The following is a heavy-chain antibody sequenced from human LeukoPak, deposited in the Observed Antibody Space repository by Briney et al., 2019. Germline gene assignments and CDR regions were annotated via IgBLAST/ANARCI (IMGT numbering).Heavy chain of an antibody. J-gene: IGHJ5*02. CDR3: ARDRIAAAGQLYNWFDP. CDR1: GYTFTGYY. Sequence: ASVKVSCKASGYTFTGYYMHWVRQAPGQGLEWMGRINPNSGGTNCAQKFQGRATMTRDTSISTAYMELSRLRSDDTAVYYCARDRIAAAGQLYNWFDPWGQGTLVTVSS. D-gene: IGHD6-13*01. CDR2: INPNSGGT. V-gene: IGHV1-2*06.